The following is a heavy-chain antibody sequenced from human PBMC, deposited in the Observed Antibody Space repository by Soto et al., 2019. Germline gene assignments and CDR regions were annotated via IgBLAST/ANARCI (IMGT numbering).Heavy chain of an antibody. CDR2: ISAYNGNT. CDR3: ARDPFYDILTGYNAYYYYGMDV. J-gene: IGHJ6*02. D-gene: IGHD3-9*01. V-gene: IGHV1-18*01. CDR1: GYTFTSYG. Sequence: AASVKVSCKASGYTFTSYGISWVRQAPGQGLEWMGWISAYNGNTNYAQKLQGRVTMTTDTSTNTAYMELRSLRSDDTAVYYCARDPFYDILTGYNAYYYYGMDVWGQGTTVTVSS.